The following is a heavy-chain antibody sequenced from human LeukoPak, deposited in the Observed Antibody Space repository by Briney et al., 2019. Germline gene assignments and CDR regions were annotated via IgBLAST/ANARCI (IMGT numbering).Heavy chain of an antibody. V-gene: IGHV3-21*03. CDR1: GFTYRSYG. CDR3: ARDRDSSGLYGGADL. D-gene: IGHD6-19*01. J-gene: IGHJ5*02. CDR2: ISSTNGHT. Sequence: GGSLRLSCAASGFTYRSYGMTWVRQAPGKGLEWVSYISSTNGHTYYADSVNGRFTISRDTAKNSLYLQMNSLRVEDTAIYFCARDRDSSGLYGGADLWGQGVLVTVSA.